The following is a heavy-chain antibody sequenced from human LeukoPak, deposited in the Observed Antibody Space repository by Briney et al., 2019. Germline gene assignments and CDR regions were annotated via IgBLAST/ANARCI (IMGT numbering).Heavy chain of an antibody. D-gene: IGHD6-13*01. Sequence: PSGTLSLTCVVYGGSFSGNYWSWIRQPPGKGLEWIGEINNSGSTNYNPSRKSRGTISVDTAKNQFSLKLSSVTAADTAVYYCARVRGYSSLNAFDIWGQGTMVTVSS. CDR3: ARVRGYSSLNAFDI. CDR1: GGSFSGNY. J-gene: IGHJ3*02. V-gene: IGHV4-34*01. CDR2: INNSGST.